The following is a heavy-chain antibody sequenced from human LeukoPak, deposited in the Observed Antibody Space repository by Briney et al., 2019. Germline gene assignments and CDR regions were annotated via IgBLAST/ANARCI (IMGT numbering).Heavy chain of an antibody. CDR1: GFTISSYW. J-gene: IGHJ4*02. V-gene: IGHV3-30*18. CDR3: AKDLESSSWRHNFDY. Sequence: PGGSLRLSCAASGFTISSYWMSWVRQAPGKGLEWVAVISYDGSNKYYADSVKGRFTISRDNSKNTLYLQMNSLRAEDTAVYYCAKDLESSSWRHNFDYWGQGTLVTVSS. D-gene: IGHD6-13*01. CDR2: ISYDGSNK.